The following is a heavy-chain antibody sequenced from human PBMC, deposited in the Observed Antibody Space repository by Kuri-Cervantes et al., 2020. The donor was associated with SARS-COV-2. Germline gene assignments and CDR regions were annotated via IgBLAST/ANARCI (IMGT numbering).Heavy chain of an antibody. CDR3: ARGMTGAGYCSSTSCYYWYFDL. CDR1: GFTFTDYY. CDR2: ITGSGSAM. Sequence: GEALKISCAASGFTFTDYYMSWIRLTPGKGLEWVSYITGSGSAMYYAESVKGRFTISRDNAKNSLYLQMNSLRAEDTAVYYCARGMTGAGYCSSTSCYYWYFDLWGRGTLVTVSS. J-gene: IGHJ2*01. D-gene: IGHD2-2*01. V-gene: IGHV3-11*04.